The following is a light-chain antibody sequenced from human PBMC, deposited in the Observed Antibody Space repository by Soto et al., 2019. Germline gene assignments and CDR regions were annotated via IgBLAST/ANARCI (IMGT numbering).Light chain of an antibody. V-gene: IGKV1-5*03. CDR1: QSISRW. CDR2: TTS. Sequence: DIHLTQSPSTLSASVGDRITITCRASQSISRWLAWYQQKPGKAPKLLIYTTSSLESGVPSRFRGRGSGTAFSLPIIRLQPDDFATHCCPPQKDYSWTFGQGTKVEIK. CDR3: PPQKDYSWT. J-gene: IGKJ1*01.